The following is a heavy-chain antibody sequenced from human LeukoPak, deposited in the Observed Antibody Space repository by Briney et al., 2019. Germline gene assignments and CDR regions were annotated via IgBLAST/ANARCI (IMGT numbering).Heavy chain of an antibody. CDR3: ARLRYSSGPLGF. J-gene: IGHJ4*02. CDR2: IIPILGIA. D-gene: IGHD6-19*01. CDR1: GGTFSSYA. V-gene: IGHV1-69*04. Sequence: SVKVSCKASGGTFSSYAISWVRQAPGQGLEWMGRIIPILGIANYAQKFQGRVAITADKSTSTAYMELSSLRAEDTAVYYCARLRYSSGPLGFWGQGTLVTVSS.